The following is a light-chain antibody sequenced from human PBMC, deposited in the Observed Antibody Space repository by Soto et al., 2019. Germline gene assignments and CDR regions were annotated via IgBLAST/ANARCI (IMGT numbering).Light chain of an antibody. CDR3: QHYRTS. Sequence: EIVLTQSPGTLSLSPGERATLSCRASQSVSSSYLAWYQQKPGQAPRQLIYGASSRATGIPDRFSGSGSGTAFTLTITRVEPEDFAVYYCQHYRTSFGGGTRV. CDR1: QSVSSSY. J-gene: IGKJ4*01. CDR2: GAS. V-gene: IGKV3-20*01.